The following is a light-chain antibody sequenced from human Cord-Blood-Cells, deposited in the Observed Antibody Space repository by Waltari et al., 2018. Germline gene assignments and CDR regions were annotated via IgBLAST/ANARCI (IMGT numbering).Light chain of an antibody. CDR3: SSYTSSSTLYV. V-gene: IGLV2-14*01. CDR1: SSDVGGYNY. Sequence: QSALTQPASVSGSPGQSITISCTGTSSDVGGYNYVSWYQQHPGKAPKLMIHDVSNRPSGVSSRLSGSKSGNTASLTISGLQAEDEADYYCSSYTSSSTLYVFGTGNKVTVL. CDR2: DVS. J-gene: IGLJ1*01.